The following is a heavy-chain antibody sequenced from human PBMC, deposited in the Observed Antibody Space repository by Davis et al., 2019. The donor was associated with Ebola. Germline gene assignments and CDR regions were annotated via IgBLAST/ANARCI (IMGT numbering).Heavy chain of an antibody. J-gene: IGHJ4*02. V-gene: IGHV3-74*01. D-gene: IGHD2-2*01. CDR3: ARGDCSSTSCYAGGDY. Sequence: GRFTISRDNAKNSLYLQMNSLRAEDTAVYYCARGDCSSTSCYAGGDYWGQGTLVTVSS.